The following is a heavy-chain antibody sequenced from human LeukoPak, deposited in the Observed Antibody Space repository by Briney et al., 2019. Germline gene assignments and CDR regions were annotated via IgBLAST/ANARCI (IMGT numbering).Heavy chain of an antibody. CDR1: GFTFSSYG. Sequence: GGSLRLSCAASGFTFSSYGMHWVRQAPGKGLEWVAVIWYDGSNKYYADSVKGRFTISRDNSKNTLYLQMNSLRAEDTAVYYCAKDQYYDSSGYHLEYFQHWGQGTLVTVSS. CDR2: IWYDGSNK. J-gene: IGHJ1*01. D-gene: IGHD3-22*01. CDR3: AKDQYYDSSGYHLEYFQH. V-gene: IGHV3-33*06.